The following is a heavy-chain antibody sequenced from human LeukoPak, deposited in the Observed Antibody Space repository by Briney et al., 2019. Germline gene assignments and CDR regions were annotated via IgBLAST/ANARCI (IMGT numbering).Heavy chain of an antibody. D-gene: IGHD3-16*02. CDR1: GGTFSSYA. CDR3: ARGARGPGGHYYDYVWGSYRYHYFDY. V-gene: IGHV1-69*05. Sequence: ASVKVSCKASGGTFSSYAISWVRQAPGQGLEGMGGIIPIFGTANYAQKFQGRVTITTDESTSTAYMELSSLRSEDTAVYYCARGARGPGGHYYDYVWGSYRYHYFDYWGQGTLVTVSS. CDR2: IIPIFGTA. J-gene: IGHJ4*02.